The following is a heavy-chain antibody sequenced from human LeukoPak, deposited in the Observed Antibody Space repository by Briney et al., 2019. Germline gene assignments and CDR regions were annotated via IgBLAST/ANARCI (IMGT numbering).Heavy chain of an antibody. Sequence: SETLSLTCAVSGGSISSSTYYWGWIRQATGKGLEWVGNVYYSGSTYYNPSLKSRVTISVDTSKRHFSLKLTSVTAADTAVYYCARGSYDVLTGYSTLGEYWGQGTLVTVSS. V-gene: IGHV4-39*02. CDR2: VYYSGST. J-gene: IGHJ4*02. CDR1: GGSISSSTYY. CDR3: ARGSYDVLTGYSTLGEY. D-gene: IGHD3-9*01.